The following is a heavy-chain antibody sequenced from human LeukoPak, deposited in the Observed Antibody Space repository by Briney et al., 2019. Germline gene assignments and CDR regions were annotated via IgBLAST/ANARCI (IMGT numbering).Heavy chain of an antibody. CDR2: ISGSSSTM. D-gene: IGHD4-17*01. CDR1: GFTFSSYS. Sequence: GGSLRLSCAASGFTFSSYSMNWVRQASGKGLEWVSYISGSSSTMYYADSVRGRFTISRDSAKNSLYLQMNSLRDEDTAVYYCARDGYGDYTFDYWGRGTLVTVSS. V-gene: IGHV3-48*02. J-gene: IGHJ4*02. CDR3: ARDGYGDYTFDY.